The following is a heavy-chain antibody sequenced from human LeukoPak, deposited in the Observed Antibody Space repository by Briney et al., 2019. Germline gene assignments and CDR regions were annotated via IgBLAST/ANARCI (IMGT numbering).Heavy chain of an antibody. CDR1: GGTFSSYA. CDR2: IIPIFGTA. V-gene: IGHV1-69*13. Sequence: ASVKVSCKASGGTFSSYAISWVRQAPGQGLEWMGGIIPIFGTANYAQKFQGRVTITADESTSTAYMELSSLRSEDTAVYYCARHLLNYYYYYMDVWGKGTTVTVSS. CDR3: ARHLLNYYYYYMDV. J-gene: IGHJ6*03. D-gene: IGHD2-15*01.